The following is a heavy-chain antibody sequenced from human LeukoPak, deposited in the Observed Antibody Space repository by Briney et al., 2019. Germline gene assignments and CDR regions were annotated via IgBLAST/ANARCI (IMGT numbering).Heavy chain of an antibody. CDR2: IFHRGST. CDR3: ARDCSSTSCYTPTGDG. V-gene: IGHV4-39*02. Sequence: SETLSLTCTVSGDSIFSTTYYWGWIRQPPGKGLEWIGSIFHRGSTYYNPSLKSRVTISVDTSKNQLSLRLRSVTAADTAVYYCARDCSSTSCYTPTGDGWGQGTLVTVSS. D-gene: IGHD2-2*02. CDR1: GDSIFSTTYY. J-gene: IGHJ4*02.